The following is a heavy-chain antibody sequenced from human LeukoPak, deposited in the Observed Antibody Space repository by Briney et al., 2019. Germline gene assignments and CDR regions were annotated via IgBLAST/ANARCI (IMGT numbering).Heavy chain of an antibody. D-gene: IGHD3-9*01. CDR2: IYYSGTT. Sequence: PSETLSLTCAVSGDSISSSNYYWGWIRQPPGKGPEWIGSIYYSGTTYHNPSLKSRVTISVDTSRNQFSLKVCSVTDADTAVYYCARQRRYDYYMDVWGKGTTVTVSS. CDR1: GDSISSSNYY. V-gene: IGHV4-39*01. J-gene: IGHJ6*03. CDR3: ARQRRYDYYMDV.